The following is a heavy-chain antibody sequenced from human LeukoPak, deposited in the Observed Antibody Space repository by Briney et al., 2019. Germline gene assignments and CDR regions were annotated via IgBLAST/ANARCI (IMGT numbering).Heavy chain of an antibody. CDR1: GGSFSGCY. V-gene: IGHV4-34*01. CDR2: INHSGST. CDR3: ARGGQLWLRY. J-gene: IGHJ4*02. D-gene: IGHD5-18*01. Sequence: VTLSLTCSVYGGSFSGCYWSWIRQPPGKGLEWIGEINHSGSTNYNPSLKSRVTISVDTSKNQFSLKLSSVTAADTAVYYCARGGQLWLRYWGQGTLVTVSS.